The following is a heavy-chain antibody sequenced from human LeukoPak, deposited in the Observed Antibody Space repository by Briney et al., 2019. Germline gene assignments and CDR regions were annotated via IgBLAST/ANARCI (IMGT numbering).Heavy chain of an antibody. CDR2: IHPGDSHT. CDR3: ARHDSSGYYGAFDI. V-gene: IGHV5-51*01. D-gene: IGHD3-22*01. J-gene: IGHJ3*02. CDR1: GYTFTKYW. Sequence: GESLKISCEGSGYTFTKYWIGWVRQMPGKGLEWMGIIHPGDSHTWYSPSFQGQVTISADKSISTAYLQWSSLKASDTAMYYCARHDSSGYYGAFDIWGQGTMVTVSS.